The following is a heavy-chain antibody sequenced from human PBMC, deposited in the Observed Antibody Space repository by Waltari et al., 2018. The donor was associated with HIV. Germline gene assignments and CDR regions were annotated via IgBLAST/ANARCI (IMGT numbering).Heavy chain of an antibody. J-gene: IGHJ6*02. D-gene: IGHD5-18*01. CDR1: GGSIGIGPYY. CDR2: ICDGGYT. CDR3: ARGWDTARVAGDYFGMDV. V-gene: IGHV4-31*03. Sequence: QVQLQESGPGLVRPPQTLSLTCTVSGGSIGIGPYYWSWTRQHPGKGLEWIGYICDGGYTFYNPTLKSRVAMSVETSKNQFSLRLNSVTAADTAVYYCARGWDTARVAGDYFGMDVWGQGTTVTVSS.